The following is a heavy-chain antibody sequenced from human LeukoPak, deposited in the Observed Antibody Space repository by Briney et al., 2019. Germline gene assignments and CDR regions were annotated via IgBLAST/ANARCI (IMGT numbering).Heavy chain of an antibody. Sequence: GGSLRLSCAASGFTFSSYGMHWVRQAPGKGLEWVAVISYDGSNKYYADSVKGRFTISRDNSKNTLYLQMNSLRAEDTAVYYCAKDHDTDYGGNSAFDYWGQGTLVTVSS. CDR3: AKDHDTDYGGNSAFDY. CDR2: ISYDGSNK. CDR1: GFTFSSYG. V-gene: IGHV3-30*18. J-gene: IGHJ4*02. D-gene: IGHD4-23*01.